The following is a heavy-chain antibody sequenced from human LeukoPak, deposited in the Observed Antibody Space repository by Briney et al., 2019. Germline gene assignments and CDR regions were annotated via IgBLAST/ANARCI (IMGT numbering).Heavy chain of an antibody. CDR3: ARGSSNSGSYYNWFDP. CDR2: ISSSSSYI. Sequence: GGSLRLSCAASGFTFSNYAMSWVRQAPGKGLEWVSSISSSSSYIYYADSVKGRFTISRDNAKNSLFLQMNSLRAEDTAVYYCARGSSNSGSYYNWFDPWGQGTLVTVSS. J-gene: IGHJ5*02. D-gene: IGHD1-26*01. CDR1: GFTFSNYA. V-gene: IGHV3-21*01.